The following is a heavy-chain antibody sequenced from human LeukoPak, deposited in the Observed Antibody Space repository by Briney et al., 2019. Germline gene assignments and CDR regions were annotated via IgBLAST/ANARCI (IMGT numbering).Heavy chain of an antibody. V-gene: IGHV3-48*04. CDR1: GFTFSSYW. CDR3: ARAPTDDYGDYSFDY. CDR2: ISSSISTI. D-gene: IGHD4-17*01. J-gene: IGHJ4*02. Sequence: GGSLRLSCAASGFTFSSYWMHWVRQAPGKGLEWVSYISSSISTIYYADSVKGRFTISRDNAKNSLYLQMNSLRAEDTAVYYCARAPTDDYGDYSFDYWGQGTLVTVSS.